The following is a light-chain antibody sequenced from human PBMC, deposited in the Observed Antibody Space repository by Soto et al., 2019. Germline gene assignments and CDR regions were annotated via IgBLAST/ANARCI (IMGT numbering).Light chain of an antibody. V-gene: IGKV3-11*01. CDR2: DAS. CDR1: QSINTN. Sequence: EIVLTQSPVTLSLSPGEGATLSCKASQSINTNLGWYQQKPGQAPRLLIYDASLRATGIPARFTGSGSGTDFTLTISSLEPEDFAVYYSQQRGNWPRTWAFGQGTKVEVK. CDR3: QQRGNWPRTWA. J-gene: IGKJ1*01.